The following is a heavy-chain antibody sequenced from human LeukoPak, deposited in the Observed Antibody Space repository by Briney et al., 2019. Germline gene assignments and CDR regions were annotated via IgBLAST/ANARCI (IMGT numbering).Heavy chain of an antibody. J-gene: IGHJ6*04. V-gene: IGHV3-30*02. CDR3: AELGITMIGGV. CDR1: GFNFNNYG. D-gene: IGHD3-10*02. CDR2: IRYNGNNK. Sequence: GGSLRLSCAASGFNFNNYGRHWLRQAPGRGLEWVAFIRYNGNNKYYADTVKGRFTISRDNSKNTLYLQMNSLRTEDTAVYYCAELGITMIGGVWGKGTTVTISS.